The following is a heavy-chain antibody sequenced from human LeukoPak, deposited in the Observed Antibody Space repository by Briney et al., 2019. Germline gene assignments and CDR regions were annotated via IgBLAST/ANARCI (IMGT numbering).Heavy chain of an antibody. CDR2: ISSSSGYI. V-gene: IGHV3-21*01. CDR3: ARGEENYDYVWGSYRYTSLLDY. J-gene: IGHJ4*02. CDR1: GFTFSTYG. Sequence: PGGSLRLPCAASGFTFSTYGMNWVRQAPGKGLEWVSSISSSSGYIYYADSVKGRFTISRDNAKNSLYLQMNSLRAEDTAVYYCARGEENYDYVWGSYRYTSLLDYWGQGTLVTVSS. D-gene: IGHD3-16*02.